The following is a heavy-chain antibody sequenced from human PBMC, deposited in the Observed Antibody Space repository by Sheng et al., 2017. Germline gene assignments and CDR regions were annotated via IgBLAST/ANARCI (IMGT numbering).Heavy chain of an antibody. Sequence: QLQLQESGPGLVKPSETLSLTCAVSGGSISSSNYYWGWIRQPPGKGLEWIGNIYYSGNTYYNPSLKGRLTISIDMSKNHFSLKLSSVTAADTAFYYCARGPYTSSWYFPLTYWGQGTRGQRL. J-gene: IGHJ4*02. CDR3: ARGPYTSSWYFPLTY. CDR1: GGSISSSNYY. D-gene: IGHD6-13*01. CDR2: IYYSGNT. V-gene: IGHV4-39*07.